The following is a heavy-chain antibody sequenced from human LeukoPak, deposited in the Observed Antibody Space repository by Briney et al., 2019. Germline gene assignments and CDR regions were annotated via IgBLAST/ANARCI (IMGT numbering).Heavy chain of an antibody. CDR3: AKDLVVIPAAGDAFDI. CDR2: ISGSSGST. V-gene: IGHV3-23*01. J-gene: IGHJ3*02. CDR1: GFTFSSYA. D-gene: IGHD2-2*01. Sequence: GGSLRLSCAASGFTFSSYAMNWVRQAPGKGLEWVAGISGSSGSTYYADSVKGRFTISRDNSKNTLYLQMNSLRAEDTAVYYCAKDLVVIPAAGDAFDIWGQGTMVTVSS.